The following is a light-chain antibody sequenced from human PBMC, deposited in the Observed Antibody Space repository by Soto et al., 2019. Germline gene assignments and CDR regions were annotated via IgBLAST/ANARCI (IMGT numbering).Light chain of an antibody. CDR3: SSYAGSSNV. V-gene: IGLV2-8*01. J-gene: IGLJ1*01. CDR1: SNDVGGYNY. Sequence: QSVLTQPPSASGSPGQSVAISCTGTSNDVGGYNYVSWYQQHPGKAPKLMIYEVNKRPSGVPDRFSGSKSGNTASPTVSGLQAEDEADYYCSSYAGSSNVFXTGTKVTVL. CDR2: EVN.